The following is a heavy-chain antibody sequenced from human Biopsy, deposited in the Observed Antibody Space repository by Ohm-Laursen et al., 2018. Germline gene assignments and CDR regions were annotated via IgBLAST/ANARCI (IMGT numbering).Heavy chain of an antibody. Sequence: PSVKVSCKVPGGTFSNYGVNWVRQAPGQGLEWLGGNIPILGTGNYAQKFQDRVTVAADTSTSTATMELRSLRSDDTAVYYCATKLTGYFHHWGQGTLVIVSS. D-gene: IGHD3-9*01. CDR1: GGTFSNYG. V-gene: IGHV1-69*06. J-gene: IGHJ1*01. CDR3: ATKLTGYFHH. CDR2: NIPILGTG.